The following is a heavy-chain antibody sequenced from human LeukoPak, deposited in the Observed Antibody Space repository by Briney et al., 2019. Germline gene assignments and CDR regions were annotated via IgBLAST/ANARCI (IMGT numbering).Heavy chain of an antibody. Sequence: GSLRLSCAASGFTFISYAMSWVRQAPGKGLEWVSAISGSGGSTYYADSVKGRFTISRDNSKNTLYLQMNSLRAEDTAVYYCVVSPGHMAGGGGGRGPTIKGQGYCSGGSCYSGLVYFDYWGQGTLVTVSS. CDR1: GFTFISYA. V-gene: IGHV3-23*01. CDR2: ISGSGGST. D-gene: IGHD2-15*01. CDR3: VVSPGHMAGGGGGRGPTIKGQGYCSGGSCYSGLVYFDY. J-gene: IGHJ4*02.